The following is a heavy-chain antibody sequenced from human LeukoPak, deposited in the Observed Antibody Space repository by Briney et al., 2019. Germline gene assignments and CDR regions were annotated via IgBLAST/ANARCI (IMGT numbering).Heavy chain of an antibody. CDR2: IYHSGST. D-gene: IGHD2-2*01. V-gene: IGHV4-38-2*01. CDR3: ARQHVARGIVVVPAAILFDP. J-gene: IGHJ5*02. Sequence: SETLSLTCAVSGYSISSGYYWGWIRQPPGKGLEWIGSIYHSGSTYYNPSLKSRVTISVDTSKNQFSLKLGSVTAADAAVYYCARQHVARGIVVVPAAILFDPWGQGTLVTVSS. CDR1: GYSISSGYY.